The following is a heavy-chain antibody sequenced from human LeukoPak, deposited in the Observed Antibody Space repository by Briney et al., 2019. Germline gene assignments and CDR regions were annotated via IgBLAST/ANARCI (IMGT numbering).Heavy chain of an antibody. CDR1: GGTFSSYA. J-gene: IGHJ6*02. CDR3: ARGVLDYDSSGYYRNYYYYGMDV. D-gene: IGHD3-22*01. V-gene: IGHV1-69*13. CDR2: VIPIFGTA. Sequence: ASVKVSCKASGGTFSSYAISWVRQAPGQGLEWMGGVIPIFGTANYAQRFQGRVTITADESTSTAYMELSSLRSEDTAVYYCARGVLDYDSSGYYRNYYYYGMDVWGQGTTVTVSS.